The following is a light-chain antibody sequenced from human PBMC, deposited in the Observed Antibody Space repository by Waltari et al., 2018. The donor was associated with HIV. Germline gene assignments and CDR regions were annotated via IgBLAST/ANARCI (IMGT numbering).Light chain of an antibody. CDR1: STEVGNYNL. CDR3: CAFAGANTWV. Sequence: QSALTQPASVSGSPGQSITISCSGTSTEVGNYNLVSWYQQHPARAPKLIIYEVTKWPSGVSLRFSGSNSCNTASLTISGLQADDEADYYCCAFAGANTWVFGGGTTLIVL. J-gene: IGLJ3*02. CDR2: EVT. V-gene: IGLV2-23*02.